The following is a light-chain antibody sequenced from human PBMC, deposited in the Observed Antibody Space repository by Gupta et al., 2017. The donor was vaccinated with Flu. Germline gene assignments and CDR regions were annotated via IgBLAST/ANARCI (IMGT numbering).Light chain of an antibody. J-gene: IGLJ1*01. V-gene: IGLV1-44*01. CDR2: GSN. CDR3: AAWDDSLNGHYV. Sequence: QSVLAQPPSASGTPGQRVPIPCSGSTPNIGTNTVNWYQQVPGTSPKLLIYGSNQRPSGVPDRFAGSKSGTSASLAISGLQSEDEADYYCAAWDDSLNGHYVFGTGTKVTVL. CDR1: TPNIGTNT.